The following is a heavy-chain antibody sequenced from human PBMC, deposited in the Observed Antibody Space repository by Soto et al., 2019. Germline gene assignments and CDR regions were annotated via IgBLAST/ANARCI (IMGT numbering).Heavy chain of an antibody. J-gene: IGHJ6*02. CDR3: ARPREAGKNYYGVDV. CDR1: GYSFTSYW. CDR2: IYPGDSDT. V-gene: IGHV5-51*01. D-gene: IGHD6-19*01. Sequence: LGESLKISCKGSGYSFTSYWIGWVRQMPGKGLEWMGIIYPGDSDTRYSPSVQGQVTISADKSISTAYLQWSSLKASDTAMYYCARPREAGKNYYGVDVWGQGTTVTVSS.